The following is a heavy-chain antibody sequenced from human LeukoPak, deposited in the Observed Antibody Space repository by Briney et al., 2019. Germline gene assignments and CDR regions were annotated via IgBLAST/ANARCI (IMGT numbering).Heavy chain of an antibody. Sequence: NPGGSLRLSCAVSGVSFSNYWMTWARQAPGKGLEWAANIKPDGSEKYYVDSVKGRFTISRDNAKDSLYLHMSSLRAEDTAVYYCVKAMDVWGQGTTVTVSS. CDR1: GVSFSNYW. J-gene: IGHJ6*02. CDR2: IKPDGSEK. CDR3: VKAMDV. V-gene: IGHV3-7*05.